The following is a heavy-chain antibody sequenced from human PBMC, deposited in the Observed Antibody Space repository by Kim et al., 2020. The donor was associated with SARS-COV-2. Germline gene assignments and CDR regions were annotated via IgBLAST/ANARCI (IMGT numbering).Heavy chain of an antibody. CDR3: AKGPEDDSFITIFGVNRYYFDY. Sequence: GGSLRLSCAASGFTFSSYGMHWVRQAPGKGLEWLAFISYDGSNKYYADSVKGRFTISRDNSKNTLYLQMNSLRAEDTAVYYCAKGPEDDSFITIFGVNRYYFDYWGQGTLVTVSS. V-gene: IGHV3-30*18. J-gene: IGHJ4*02. CDR2: ISYDGSNK. D-gene: IGHD3-3*01. CDR1: GFTFSSYG.